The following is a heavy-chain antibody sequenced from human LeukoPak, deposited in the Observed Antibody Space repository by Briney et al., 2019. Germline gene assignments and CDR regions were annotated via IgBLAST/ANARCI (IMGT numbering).Heavy chain of an antibody. D-gene: IGHD3-3*01. CDR1: GFAFSRYW. J-gene: IGHJ4*02. Sequence: GGCLRLSCAASGFAFSRYWMSWVRQAPGKGPEWVANIKQDGSENHYLDSVRGRFTISRDNAKNSLYLQMNSLRAEDTAVYYCAHYDFWSGFSFDDWGQGTLVTVSS. CDR3: AHYDFWSGFSFDD. CDR2: IKQDGSEN. V-gene: IGHV3-7*03.